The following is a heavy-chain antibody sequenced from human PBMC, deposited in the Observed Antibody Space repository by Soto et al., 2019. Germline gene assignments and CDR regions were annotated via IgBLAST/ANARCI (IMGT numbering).Heavy chain of an antibody. D-gene: IGHD6-13*01. CDR2: IYYSGST. J-gene: IGHJ4*02. Sequence: SETLSLTCTVSGGSISSGGYYWSWIRQHPGKGLEWIGYIYYSGSTYYDPSLKSRVTISVDTSKNQFSLKLSSVTAADTAVYYCARSRIAAALFDYWGQGTLVTVSS. CDR1: GGSISSGGYY. CDR3: ARSRIAAALFDY. V-gene: IGHV4-31*03.